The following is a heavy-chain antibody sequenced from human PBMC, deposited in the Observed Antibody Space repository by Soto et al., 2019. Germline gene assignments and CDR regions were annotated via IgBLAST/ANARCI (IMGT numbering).Heavy chain of an antibody. V-gene: IGHV4-34*01. CDR1: GGSFSGYY. CDR3: ARGRGYSYGAFDY. D-gene: IGHD5-18*01. CDR2: INHSGST. J-gene: IGHJ4*02. Sequence: NPSETLSLTCAVYGGSFSGYYWSWIRQPPGKGLEWIGEINHSGSTNYNPSLKSRVTISVDTSKNQFSLKLSSVTAADTAVYYCARGRGYSYGAFDYWGQGTLVTVSS.